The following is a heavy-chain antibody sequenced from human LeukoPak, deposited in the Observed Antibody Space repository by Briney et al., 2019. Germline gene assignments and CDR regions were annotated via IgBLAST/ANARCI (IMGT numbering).Heavy chain of an antibody. J-gene: IGHJ4*02. Sequence: PSETLSLTCTVFGDSIIGYYWSWVRQAPGKGLEWVSVIYSGGSTYYADSVKGRFTISRDNSKNTLYLQMNSLRAEDTAVYYCARVLWPGYSSEYYFDYWGQGTLVTVSS. V-gene: IGHV3-53*01. CDR2: IYSGGST. CDR1: GDSIIGYY. CDR3: ARVLWPGYSSEYYFDY. D-gene: IGHD5-18*01.